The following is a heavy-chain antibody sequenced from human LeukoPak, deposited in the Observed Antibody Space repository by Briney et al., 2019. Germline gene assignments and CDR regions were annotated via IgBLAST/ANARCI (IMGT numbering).Heavy chain of an antibody. CDR2: IIPIFGTA. CDR3: AGWARSDSSGYPLYYFDY. D-gene: IGHD3-22*01. V-gene: IGHV1-69*13. CDR1: GGTFSSYA. J-gene: IGHJ4*02. Sequence: GASVKVSCKASGGTFSSYAISWVRQAPGQGLEWMGGIIPIFGTANYAQKFQGRVTITADESTSTAYMELSSLRSEDTAVYYCAGWARSDSSGYPLYYFDYWGQGTLVTVSS.